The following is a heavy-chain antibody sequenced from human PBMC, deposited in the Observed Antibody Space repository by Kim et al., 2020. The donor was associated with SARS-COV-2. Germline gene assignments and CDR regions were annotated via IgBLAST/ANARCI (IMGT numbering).Heavy chain of an antibody. D-gene: IGHD3-16*01. Sequence: GGSLRLSCAISGFTSGDYAMHWVRQAPGKGLEWVAGMTYNTNNKDYADSVKGRFTISRDKAKNSLYLQMNSLRPEDTAVYYCAKDVNSGGMAVWGDWYYG. CDR2: MTYNTNNK. J-gene: IGHJ6*01. V-gene: IGHV3-9*02. CDR1: GFTSGDYA. CDR3: AKDVNSGGMAVWGDWYYG.